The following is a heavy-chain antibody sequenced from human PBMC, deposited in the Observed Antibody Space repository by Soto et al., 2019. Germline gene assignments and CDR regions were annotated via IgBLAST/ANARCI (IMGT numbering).Heavy chain of an antibody. V-gene: IGHV1-18*01. CDR3: ARVLRGVVNWFDP. J-gene: IGHJ5*02. CDR1: GDTFTNFG. CDR2: IATYNSNK. D-gene: IGHD3-10*01. Sequence: HLVQSGPEVKKPGASVTVSCKTSGDTFTNFGLSWVRQAPGQGLEWMGWIATYNSNKNYAQKSQGRLTLTTYTSTSTAYMELKSLEYDDTAVYYCARVLRGVVNWFDPWSQGTLVTVSS.